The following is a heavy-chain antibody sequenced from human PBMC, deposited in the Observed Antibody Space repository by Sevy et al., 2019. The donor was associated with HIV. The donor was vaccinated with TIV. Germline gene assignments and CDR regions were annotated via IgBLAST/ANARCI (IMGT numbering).Heavy chain of an antibody. CDR2: MRTKSDGGST. Sequence: GGSLRLSCAASGFTFNSAWMIWVRQAPGKGLEWVGHMRTKSDGGSTDYAGPVKGRFSISTDDSKNTLYLEIDSLKTEDTAVYYCNTQLTMDHYNSSGYYQRHLDYWGQGTLVTVSS. D-gene: IGHD3-22*01. CDR3: NTQLTMDHYNSSGYYQRHLDY. J-gene: IGHJ4*02. V-gene: IGHV3-15*07. CDR1: GFTFNSAW.